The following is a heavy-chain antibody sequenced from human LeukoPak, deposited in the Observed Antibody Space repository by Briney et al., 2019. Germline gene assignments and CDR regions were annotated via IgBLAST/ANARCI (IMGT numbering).Heavy chain of an antibody. Sequence: GGSLRLSCAASAFTFSRYWMSWVRQAPGKGLEWVANINQDGSEKHCVDSVRGRFTISRDNAKNSLYLQMNSLRVDDTAIYYCARGGFTTDYWGQGALVTVSS. CDR2: INQDGSEK. CDR1: AFTFSRYW. V-gene: IGHV3-7*01. J-gene: IGHJ4*02. CDR3: ARGGFTTDY. D-gene: IGHD1-14*01.